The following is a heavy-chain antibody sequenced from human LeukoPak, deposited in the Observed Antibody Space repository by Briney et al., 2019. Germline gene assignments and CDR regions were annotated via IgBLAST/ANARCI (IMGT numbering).Heavy chain of an antibody. D-gene: IGHD6-13*01. CDR1: GGSISSYY. J-gene: IGHJ5*02. Sequence: PSETLSLTCTVSGGSISSYYWSWIRQPPGKGLEWIGYIYYSGSTNYNPSLKSRVTISVDTSKNQFSLKLSSVTAADTAVYYCARHESSSWYGCELDPWGQGALVTVSS. CDR2: IYYSGST. CDR3: ARHESSSWYGCELDP. V-gene: IGHV4-59*08.